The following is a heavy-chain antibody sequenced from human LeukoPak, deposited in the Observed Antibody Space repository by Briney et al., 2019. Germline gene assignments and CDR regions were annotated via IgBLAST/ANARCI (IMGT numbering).Heavy chain of an antibody. CDR1: GGSFSGYY. CDR2: IYHSGST. Sequence: SETLSLTCAVYGGSFSGYYWSWIRQPPGKGLEWIGEIYHSGSTNYNPSLKSRVTISVDKSKNQFSLKLSSVTAADTAVYYCARDNRDILTGHYWFDPWGQGTLVTVSS. J-gene: IGHJ5*02. CDR3: ARDNRDILTGHYWFDP. D-gene: IGHD3-9*01. V-gene: IGHV4-34*01.